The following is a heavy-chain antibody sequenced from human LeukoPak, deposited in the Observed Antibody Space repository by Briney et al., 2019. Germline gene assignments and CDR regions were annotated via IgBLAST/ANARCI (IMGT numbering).Heavy chain of an antibody. CDR3: ARDRDYYVIDF. V-gene: IGHV3-7*01. CDR2: IKPDGSDK. D-gene: IGHD3-16*01. CDR1: GFTFSNHW. J-gene: IGHJ4*02. Sequence: GGSLRLSCAASGFTFSNHWMSWVRQAPGKGLEWVASIKPDGSDKYYVDSVNGRFTISRDNAKNSLYLQMNSLRADDTAVYYCARDRDYYVIDFWGQGTPVTVSS.